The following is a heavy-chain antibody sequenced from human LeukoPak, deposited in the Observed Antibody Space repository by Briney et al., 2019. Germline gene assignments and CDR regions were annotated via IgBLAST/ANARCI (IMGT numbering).Heavy chain of an antibody. D-gene: IGHD2-2*02. V-gene: IGHV3-23*01. CDR3: AKGDQPLLYGGAFDS. J-gene: IGHJ4*02. CDR1: GFTFSSFA. Sequence: GGSLRLSCAASGFTFSSFAINWVRQAPGKGLEWVSSISGSGGTTFYADSVKGRFTLSSDNSKNTLHLQMISLRAEDTAVYYCAKGDQPLLYGGAFDSWGQGTLVTVSS. CDR2: ISGSGGTT.